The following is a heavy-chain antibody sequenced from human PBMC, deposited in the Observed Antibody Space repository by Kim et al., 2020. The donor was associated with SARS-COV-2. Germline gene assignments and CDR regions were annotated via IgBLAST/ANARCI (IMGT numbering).Heavy chain of an antibody. J-gene: IGHJ4*02. D-gene: IGHD1-26*01. V-gene: IGHV3-21*01. CDR3: ARVDRVGATGEVDY. CDR1: GFTFSSYS. CDR2: ISSSSSYI. Sequence: GGSLRLSCAASGFTFSSYSMNWVRQAPGKGLEWVSSISSSSSYIYYADSVKGRFTISRDNAKNSLYLQMNSLRAEDTAVYYCARVDRVGATGEVDYWGQGTLVTVSS.